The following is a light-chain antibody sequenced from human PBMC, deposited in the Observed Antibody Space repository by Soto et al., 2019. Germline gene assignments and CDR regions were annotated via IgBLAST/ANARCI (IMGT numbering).Light chain of an antibody. J-gene: IGLJ2*01. CDR3: TSYAGSSIPVV. CDR2: DVT. Sequence: QSAMTQPPSASGSPGRSATMSCTGASSDVGKYNFVSWYQQHPGKAPKLMIYDVTERPSGVPDRFSGSKSGNTASLTVSGLQAEDEADYYCTSYAGSSIPVVFGGGTKLTVL. V-gene: IGLV2-8*01. CDR1: SSDVGKYNF.